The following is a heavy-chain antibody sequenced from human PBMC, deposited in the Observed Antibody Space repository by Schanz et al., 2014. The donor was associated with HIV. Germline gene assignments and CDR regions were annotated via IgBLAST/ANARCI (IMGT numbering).Heavy chain of an antibody. CDR1: GFTFSDYG. V-gene: IGHV3-21*04. Sequence: VQLVESGGGVVQPGRSLRLSCGASGFTFSDYGMHWVRQAPGKGLEWVSSISSSSTYIDYADSVKGRFTISRDNAKNTLYLQMNSLRAEDTAVYYCAKGNYDILTGEFDYWGQGTLVTVSS. CDR2: ISSSSTYI. CDR3: AKGNYDILTGEFDY. J-gene: IGHJ4*02. D-gene: IGHD3-9*01.